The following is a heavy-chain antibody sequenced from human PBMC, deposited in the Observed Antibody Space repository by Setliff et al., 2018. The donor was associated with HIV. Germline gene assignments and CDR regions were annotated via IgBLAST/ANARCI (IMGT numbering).Heavy chain of an antibody. CDR2: IFASGET. J-gene: IGHJ4*02. Sequence: SETLSLTCTVSGASISSYCWNWIRQPPGKGLEWIGFIFASGETKYNPSLQSRVTISIDTSKNQFSLKLSSVTAADTAVYYCARHANYDFWSGYWGYYFDYWGQGTLVTVSS. D-gene: IGHD3-3*01. V-gene: IGHV4-4*09. CDR1: GASISSYC. CDR3: ARHANYDFWSGYWGYYFDY.